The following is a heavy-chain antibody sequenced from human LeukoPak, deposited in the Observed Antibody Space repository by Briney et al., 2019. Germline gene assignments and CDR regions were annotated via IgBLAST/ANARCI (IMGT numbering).Heavy chain of an antibody. J-gene: IGHJ4*02. CDR2: INPDSSDT. CDR1: GYIFTGYY. D-gene: IGHD6-13*01. CDR3: VKVAAGLLGS. V-gene: IGHV1-2*02. Sequence: ASVKVSCKASGYIFTGYYMHWVRRAPGQGLEWMAWINPDSSDTKYAQKFEGRVTVTTDTSISTAYMELSRLRSDDTAVYYCVKVAAGLLGSWGQGTLVTVSS.